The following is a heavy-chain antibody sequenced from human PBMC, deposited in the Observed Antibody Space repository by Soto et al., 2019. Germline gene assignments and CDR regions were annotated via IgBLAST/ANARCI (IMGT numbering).Heavy chain of an antibody. D-gene: IGHD7-27*01. Sequence: GGSLRLSCAASGFTFSDYYMSWIRQAPGKGLEWVSYISSSGSTIYYADSVKGRFTISRDNSKNTLYLQMNSLRAEDTAVYYCAKDRAEWGSYDYWGQGILVTVS. CDR1: GFTFSDYY. V-gene: IGHV3-11*01. CDR2: ISSSGSTI. J-gene: IGHJ4*02. CDR3: AKDRAEWGSYDY.